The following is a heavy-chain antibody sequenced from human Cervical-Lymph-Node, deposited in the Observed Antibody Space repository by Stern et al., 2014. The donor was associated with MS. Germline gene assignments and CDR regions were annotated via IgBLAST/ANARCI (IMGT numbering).Heavy chain of an antibody. CDR3: ARGLLGSENAFDI. Sequence: VHLVQSGAEVKKPGASVTVSCKASGYTFSSYGISWVRQAPGQGLELMGWISAYNGNTNYARTLQGRVTMTTDASTRTAYMELRSMRADDTAVYYCARGLLGSENAFDIWGQGTMVTVSS. D-gene: IGHD2-15*01. V-gene: IGHV1-18*01. CDR1: GYTFSSYG. J-gene: IGHJ3*02. CDR2: ISAYNGNT.